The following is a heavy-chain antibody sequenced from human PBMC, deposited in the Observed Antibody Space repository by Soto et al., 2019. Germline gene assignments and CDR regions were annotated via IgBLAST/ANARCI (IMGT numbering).Heavy chain of an antibody. J-gene: IGHJ6*02. D-gene: IGHD3-10*01. Sequence: EVQLLESGGGLVKPGGSLRLSCISSGFTFRTYTMNWVRQAPGKGLEWVSGIRGFSPYTFYAESVKGRFTISRDNAKNSLYLQMNSLRAEDTAVYYCARDRGYDAHDYYYNAMDVWGQGTTVTVSS. CDR2: IRGFSPYT. CDR3: ARDRGYDAHDYYYNAMDV. CDR1: GFTFRTYT. V-gene: IGHV3-21*01.